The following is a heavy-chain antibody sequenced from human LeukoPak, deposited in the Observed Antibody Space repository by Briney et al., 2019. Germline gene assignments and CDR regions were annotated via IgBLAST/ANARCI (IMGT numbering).Heavy chain of an antibody. J-gene: IGHJ6*03. Sequence: GGSLRLSCAASGFTFSSYGMSWVRQAPGKGLEWVSAISGTGGTTYYADSVKGRFTISRDNSKNTLYLQMNSLRAEDTAVYYCAKNGDRGAYCSGGSCYPYYYYYMDVWGKGITVTISS. CDR1: GFTFSSYG. V-gene: IGHV3-23*01. CDR3: AKNGDRGAYCSGGSCYPYYYYYMDV. CDR2: ISGTGGTT. D-gene: IGHD2-15*01.